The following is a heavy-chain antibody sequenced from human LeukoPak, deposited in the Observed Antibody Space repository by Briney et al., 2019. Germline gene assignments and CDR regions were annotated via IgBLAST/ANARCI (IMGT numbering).Heavy chain of an antibody. V-gene: IGHV3-23*01. D-gene: IGHD5-24*01. Sequence: GGALRLSCADSGFTFTSYTMTWVGQAPAQGWEWVAAISGSGGSTYYADSVKGRFTISRDNSKSTLFPQMNSLRAEDTAVYYCAKDPRVGSRVATPCHWGQGTLVTVSS. CDR3: AKDPRVGSRVATPCH. J-gene: IGHJ4*02. CDR2: ISGSGGST. CDR1: GFTFTSYT.